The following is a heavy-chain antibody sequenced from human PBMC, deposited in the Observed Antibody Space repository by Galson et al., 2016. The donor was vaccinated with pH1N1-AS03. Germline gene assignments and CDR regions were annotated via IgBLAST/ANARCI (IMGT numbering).Heavy chain of an antibody. CDR3: ARFDGNFDVRRGRFYYGMDV. D-gene: IGHD3-3*01. J-gene: IGHJ6*02. Sequence: SVKVSCKASGGDLRSFAINWMRQAPGQGLEWMGGIIPSLSTPVYAQQFQGRVSITADDSTYTVFMEVNRLTSEDTAVYYCARFDGNFDVRRGRFYYGMDVWGQGTTVKVSS. V-gene: IGHV1-69*13. CDR1: GGDLRSFA. CDR2: IIPSLSTP.